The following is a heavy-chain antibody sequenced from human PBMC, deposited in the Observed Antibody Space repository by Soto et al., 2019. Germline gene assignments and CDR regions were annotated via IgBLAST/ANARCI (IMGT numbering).Heavy chain of an antibody. Sequence: GGSLRLSCSASGFTFSIYAMHWVRQAPGKGLEYVSSISTNGGSTDYADSVKGRFTISRDTSRNTLYLQMSSLRVEDTAVYYCARDTPLFSFGYQRGNYFDYWGQGALVTVSS. D-gene: IGHD3-22*01. CDR3: ARDTPLFSFGYQRGNYFDY. V-gene: IGHV3-64*04. CDR2: ISTNGGST. CDR1: GFTFSIYA. J-gene: IGHJ4*02.